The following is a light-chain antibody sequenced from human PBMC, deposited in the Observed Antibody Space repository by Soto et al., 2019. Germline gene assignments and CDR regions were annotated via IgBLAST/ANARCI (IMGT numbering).Light chain of an antibody. V-gene: IGKV1-5*03. Sequence: DIQMTQSPSTLSASVGDRVTITCRASQSISSWLAWYQQKPGKAPKLLIYKASSLESGVPSRFSGSGSGTEFTLTISSLQPDDFATYCYSPYTFGQGTKLEIK. CDR1: QSISSW. J-gene: IGKJ2*01. CDR2: KAS. CDR3: SPYT.